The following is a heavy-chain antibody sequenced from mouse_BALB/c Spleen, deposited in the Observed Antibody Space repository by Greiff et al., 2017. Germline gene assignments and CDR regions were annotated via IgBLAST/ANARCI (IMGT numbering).Heavy chain of an antibody. CDR3: ARWDGNYCYFDY. CDR1: GYSITSDYA. D-gene: IGHD2-1*01. Sequence: EVQLQQSGPGLVKPSQSLSLTCTVTGYSITSDYAWNWIRQFPGNKLEWMGYISYSGSTSYNPSLKSRISITRDTSKNQFFLQLNSVTTEDTATYYCARWDGNYCYFDYWGQGTTLTVSS. CDR2: ISYSGST. J-gene: IGHJ2*01. V-gene: IGHV3-2*02.